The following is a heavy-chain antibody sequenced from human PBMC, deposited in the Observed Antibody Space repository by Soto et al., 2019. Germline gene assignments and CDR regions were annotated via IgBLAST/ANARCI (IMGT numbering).Heavy chain of an antibody. CDR2: IYYSGST. J-gene: IGHJ5*02. V-gene: IGHV4-59*01. CDR1: CGSISSYY. Sequence: PSETLSLTCTVSCGSISSYYWSWIRQPPGKGLEWIGYIYYSGSTNYNPSLKSRVTISVDTSKNQSSLKLSSVTAADTAVYYCARDAFGVDNWFDPWGQGTLVTVSS. D-gene: IGHD3-3*01. CDR3: ARDAFGVDNWFDP.